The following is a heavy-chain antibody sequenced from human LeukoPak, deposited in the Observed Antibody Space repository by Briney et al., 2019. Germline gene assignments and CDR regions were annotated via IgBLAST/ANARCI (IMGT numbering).Heavy chain of an antibody. J-gene: IGHJ4*02. CDR1: GFTFSNAW. CDR3: ARQLELMDYFDY. Sequence: GGSLRLSCAASGFTFSNAWMSWVRQAPGKGLEWVSVIYSGGSTYYADSVKGRFTISRDNSKNTLYLQMNSLRAEDTAVYYCARQLELMDYFDYWGQGTLVTVSS. D-gene: IGHD1-7*01. V-gene: IGHV3-66*02. CDR2: IYSGGST.